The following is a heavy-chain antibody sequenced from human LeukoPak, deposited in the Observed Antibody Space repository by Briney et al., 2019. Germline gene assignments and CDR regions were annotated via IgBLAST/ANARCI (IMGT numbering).Heavy chain of an antibody. J-gene: IGHJ4*02. CDR1: GFTFDDYA. V-gene: IGHV3-9*01. Sequence: GRSLRLSCAASGFTFDDYAMHWVRQAPGKGLEWVSDISWNSGSIGYADSVKGRFTISRDNAKNSLYLQMNSLRAEDTAVYYCARDEFDYYDSSGYYSSGYWGQGTLVTVSS. CDR3: ARDEFDYYDSSGYYSSGY. D-gene: IGHD3-22*01. CDR2: ISWNSGSI.